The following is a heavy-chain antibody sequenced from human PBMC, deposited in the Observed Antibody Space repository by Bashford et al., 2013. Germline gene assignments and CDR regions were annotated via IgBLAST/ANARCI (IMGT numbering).Heavy chain of an antibody. CDR1: GFTFTSYG. CDR3: ARTPPRATLLGLDP. CDR2: ISANNGDT. Sequence: VASVKVSCKASGFTFTSYGITWMRQAPGQGLEWMGWISANNGDTNYAQKFQGRVTMTTETYTTTAYMELRSLRSDDTAVYYCARTPPRATLLGLDPWGQGTLVTVSS. J-gene: IGHJ5*02. D-gene: IGHD7-27*01. V-gene: IGHV1-18*01.